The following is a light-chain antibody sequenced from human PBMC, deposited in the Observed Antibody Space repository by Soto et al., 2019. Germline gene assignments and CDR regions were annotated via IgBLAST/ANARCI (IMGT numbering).Light chain of an antibody. Sequence: EIVLTQSPGTLSLSPGERATLACRASQSVSSSYLAWYQQKPGQAPRLLIYGASTRATDIPDRFTGSGSGTDFTLTISRLEPEDFAVYYCQQYGSSPPRFTFGPGPKVDIK. CDR2: GAS. CDR3: QQYGSSPPRFT. CDR1: QSVSSSY. J-gene: IGKJ3*01. V-gene: IGKV3-20*01.